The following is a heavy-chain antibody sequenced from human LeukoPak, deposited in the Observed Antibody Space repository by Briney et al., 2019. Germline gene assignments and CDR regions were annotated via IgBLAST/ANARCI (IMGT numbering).Heavy chain of an antibody. D-gene: IGHD1-26*01. CDR3: ARDRSWDKGAFDI. J-gene: IGHJ3*02. CDR1: GFTFNTYG. Sequence: GGSLRLSCAASGFTFNTYGMHWVRQAPGKGLEWVAVISYDGSYKFYADSVKGRFTISRDNSKNTLYLQMNSLRAEDTAVYYCARDRSWDKGAFDIWGQGTMVTVSS. V-gene: IGHV3-30*03. CDR2: ISYDGSYK.